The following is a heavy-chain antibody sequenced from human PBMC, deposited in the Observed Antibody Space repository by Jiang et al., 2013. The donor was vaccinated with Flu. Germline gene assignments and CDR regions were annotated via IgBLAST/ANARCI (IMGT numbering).Heavy chain of an antibody. D-gene: IGHD6-19*01. J-gene: IGHJ6*02. CDR1: GYTFTGYY. CDR3: AREGIAVAGPGPVKSYYYYYGMDV. Sequence: GAEVKKPGASVKVSCKASGYTFTGYYMHWVRQAPGQGLEWMGWINPNSGGTNYAQKFQGWVTMTRDTSISTAYMELSRLRSDDTAVYYCAREGIAVAGPGPVKSYYYYYGMDVWGQGTTVTVSS. V-gene: IGHV1-2*04. CDR2: INPNSGGT.